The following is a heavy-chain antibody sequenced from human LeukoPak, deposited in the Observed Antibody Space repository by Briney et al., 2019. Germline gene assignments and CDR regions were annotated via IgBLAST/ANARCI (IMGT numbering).Heavy chain of an antibody. V-gene: IGHV1-69*06. CDR3: AKGTIPFRPYYFDY. D-gene: IGHD2-21*01. CDR1: GGTFSSYA. CDR2: IIPIFGTA. Sequence: GASVKVSCKASGGTFSSYAISWVRQAPGQGLEWMGGIIPIFGTANYAQKFQGRVTITADKSTSTAYMELSSLRSEDTAVYYCAKGTIPFRPYYFDYWGQGTLVTVSS. J-gene: IGHJ4*02.